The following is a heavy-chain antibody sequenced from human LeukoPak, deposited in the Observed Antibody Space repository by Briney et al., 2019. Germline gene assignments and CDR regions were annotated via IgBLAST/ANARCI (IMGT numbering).Heavy chain of an antibody. V-gene: IGHV3-23*01. CDR2: IGGNGVAT. CDR1: GFSFSTYG. CDR3: ARGGRDLTLRYFDWSFDY. J-gene: IGHJ4*02. Sequence: GGSLRLSCTASGFSFSTYGMCWVRQAPGKGLEWISTIGGNGVATYYVDSVRGRFTSSRDNSKNTLYLQMNSLRADDTAVYYCARGGRDLTLRYFDWSFDYWGQGTLVTVSS. D-gene: IGHD3-9*01.